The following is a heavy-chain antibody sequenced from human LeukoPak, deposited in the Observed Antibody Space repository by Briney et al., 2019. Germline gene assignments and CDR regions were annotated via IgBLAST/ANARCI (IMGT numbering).Heavy chain of an antibody. CDR3: ARQISINLIDY. CDR1: GGSISSSSYY. CDR2: IYYSGST. V-gene: IGHV4-39*01. Sequence: SETLSLTCTVSGGSISSSSYYWGWIRQPPGKGLEWIGSIYYSGSTYYNPSLKSRVTISVDTSKNQFSLKLRSVTAADTAVYYCARQISINLIDYWGQGTLVTVSS. J-gene: IGHJ4*02. D-gene: IGHD1-14*01.